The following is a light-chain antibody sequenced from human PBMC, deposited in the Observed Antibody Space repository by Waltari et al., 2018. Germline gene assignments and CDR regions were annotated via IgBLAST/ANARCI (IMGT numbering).Light chain of an antibody. CDR1: ALPKKN. J-gene: IGLJ3*02. V-gene: IGLV3-10*01. Sequence: SYELTQPPSVSVSPGQAARITCSGDALPKKNAYWYQQKSGQAPVRVIYEDSKRPSGIPERFSGSSSGTTATLTLSGAQVEDEGDYYCYSTDSSDTHRVFGGGTKLTVL. CDR2: EDS. CDR3: YSTDSSDTHRV.